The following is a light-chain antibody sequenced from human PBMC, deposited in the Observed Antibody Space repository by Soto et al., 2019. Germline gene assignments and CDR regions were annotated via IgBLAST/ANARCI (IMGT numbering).Light chain of an antibody. CDR2: EGS. Sequence: QSVLTQPASVSGSPGQSITISCTGTSSDVGSYNLVSWYQHHPGKAPKLMIYEGSKRPSGVSNRFSGSKSGNTASLTISGLQAEDEADYYCCSYAGSLLVFGGGTQLTVL. CDR1: SSDVGSYNL. CDR3: CSYAGSLLV. V-gene: IGLV2-23*01. J-gene: IGLJ2*01.